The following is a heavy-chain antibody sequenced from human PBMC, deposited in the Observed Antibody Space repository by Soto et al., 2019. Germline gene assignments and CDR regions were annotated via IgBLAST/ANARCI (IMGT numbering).Heavy chain of an antibody. D-gene: IGHD6-13*01. Sequence: EVQLLESGGGLVQPGGSLRLSCAASGFTFSSYAMSWVRQAPGKGLEWVSAISGSGGSTYYAYSVKGRFTISRDNSKNTLYLQMNSLRAEDTAVYYCAKDKGIGYSSFPTKFDYWGQGTLVTVSS. CDR3: AKDKGIGYSSFPTKFDY. J-gene: IGHJ4*02. V-gene: IGHV3-23*01. CDR2: ISGSGGST. CDR1: GFTFSSYA.